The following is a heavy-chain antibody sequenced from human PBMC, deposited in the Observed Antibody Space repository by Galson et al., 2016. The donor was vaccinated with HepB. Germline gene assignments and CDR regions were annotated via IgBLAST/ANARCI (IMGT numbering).Heavy chain of an antibody. J-gene: IGHJ4*02. CDR1: GFIFSSYA. CDR2: IWYDGSLK. D-gene: IGHD2/OR15-2a*01. Sequence: SLRLSCAASGFIFSSYAMHWVRQAPGKGLEWVAVIWYDGSLKYYADSVKGRFTISRDNSKNTLYLQMNSLVVEDTALYFCAREPFIGPWDYWGPGTLVPVSA. V-gene: IGHV3-33*01. CDR3: AREPFIGPWDY.